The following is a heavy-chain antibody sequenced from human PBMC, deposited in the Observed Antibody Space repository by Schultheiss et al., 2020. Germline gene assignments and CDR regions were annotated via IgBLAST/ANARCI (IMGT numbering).Heavy chain of an antibody. D-gene: IGHD4-17*01. CDR2: IYYSGST. CDR3: ARGYGDYDYYYYGMDV. V-gene: IGHV4-38-2*01. CDR1: GYSISSGYY. Sequence: SETLSLTCAVSGYSISSGYYWGWIRQPPGKGLEWIGYIYYSGSTNYNPSLKSRVTISVDTSKNQFSLKLSSVTAADTAVYYCARGYGDYDYYYYGMDVWGQGTTVTVSS. J-gene: IGHJ6*02.